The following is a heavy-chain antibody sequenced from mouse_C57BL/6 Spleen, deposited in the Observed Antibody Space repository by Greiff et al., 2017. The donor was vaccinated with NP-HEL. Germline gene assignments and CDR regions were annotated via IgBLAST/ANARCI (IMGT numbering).Heavy chain of an antibody. V-gene: IGHV5-6*01. Sequence: EVQRVESGGDLVKPGGSLKLSCAASGFTFSSYGMSWVRQTPDKRLEWVATISRGGSYTYYPDSVKGRFTITRDKAKNTLYLQMSSLKSEDTAMYYCARHGGTPYFDYWGQGTTLTVSS. J-gene: IGHJ2*01. CDR3: ARHGGTPYFDY. CDR1: GFTFSSYG. D-gene: IGHD3-3*01. CDR2: ISRGGSYT.